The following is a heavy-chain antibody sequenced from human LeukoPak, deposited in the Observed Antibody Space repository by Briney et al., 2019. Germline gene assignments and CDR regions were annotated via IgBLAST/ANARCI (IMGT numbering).Heavy chain of an antibody. V-gene: IGHV1-8*01. CDR2: MNPNSGNT. D-gene: IGHD3-9*01. CDR1: GYTFTSYD. J-gene: IGHJ6*02. Sequence: GASVKVSCKASGYTFTSYDINWVRQATGQGLEWMGWMNPNSGNTGYAQKFQGRVTMTRNTSISTAYMELSSLRSEDTAVYYCARGNDIAGVCYYYGMDVWGQGTTVTVSS. CDR3: ARGNDIAGVCYYYGMDV.